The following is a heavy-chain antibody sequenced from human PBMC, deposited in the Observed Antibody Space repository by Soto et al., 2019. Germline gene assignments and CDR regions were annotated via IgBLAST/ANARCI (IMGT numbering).Heavy chain of an antibody. CDR2: IYHSGST. D-gene: IGHD6-19*01. CDR1: GYSISSGYY. CDR3: ASDSYSSYYYFDY. J-gene: IGHJ4*02. Sequence: SETLSLTCAVSGYSISSGYYWGWIRQPPGKGLEWIGSIYHSGSTYYNPSLKSRVTISVDTSKNQFSLKLSSATAADTAVYYCASDSYSSYYYFDYWGQGTLVTVSS. V-gene: IGHV4-38-2*01.